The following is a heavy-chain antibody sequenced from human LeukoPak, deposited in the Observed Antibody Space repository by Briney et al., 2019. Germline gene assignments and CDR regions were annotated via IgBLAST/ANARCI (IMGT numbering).Heavy chain of an antibody. J-gene: IGHJ6*02. CDR2: INSDGSST. CDR3: AKLPDDYFWSGYNYYYYYYGMDV. Sequence: PGGSLRLSCAASGFTSSDYWMPWVRQAPGKGLVWVSRINSDGSSTSYADSVKGRFTISRDNAKNTLYLQMNSLRAEDTAVYYYAKLPDDYFWSGYNYYYYYYGMDVWGQGTTVTVSS. CDR1: GFTSSDYW. V-gene: IGHV3-74*01. D-gene: IGHD3-3*01.